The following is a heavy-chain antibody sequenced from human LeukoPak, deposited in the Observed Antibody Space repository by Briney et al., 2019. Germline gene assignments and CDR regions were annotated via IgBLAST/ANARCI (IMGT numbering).Heavy chain of an antibody. CDR1: GGSIGSYY. J-gene: IGHJ3*02. Sequence: PSETLSLTCTVSGGSIGSYYWSWIRQPPGKGLEWIGYIYYTGSTDYNPSLKSRATISVDTSKNQFSLKLSSVTAADTAVYYCARSFSGRGDAFGIWGQGTMVTVSS. CDR2: IYYTGST. D-gene: IGHD6-19*01. V-gene: IGHV4-59*01. CDR3: ARSFSGRGDAFGI.